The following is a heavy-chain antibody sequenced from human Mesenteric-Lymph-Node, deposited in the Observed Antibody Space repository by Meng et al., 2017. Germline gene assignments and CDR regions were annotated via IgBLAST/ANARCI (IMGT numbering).Heavy chain of an antibody. CDR1: GFTFSTYT. CDR3: ASDVRPTVAYHDL. Sequence: GGSLRLSCAASGFTFSTYTMNWVRQAPGKGLEWVSSIISNSRYIYYADSVKGRFTISRDNAKNSVYLQMNNLRAEDTAVYYCASDVRPTVAYHDLWGQGTLVTVSS. J-gene: IGHJ5*02. D-gene: IGHD6-19*01. CDR2: IISNSRYI. V-gene: IGHV3-21*01.